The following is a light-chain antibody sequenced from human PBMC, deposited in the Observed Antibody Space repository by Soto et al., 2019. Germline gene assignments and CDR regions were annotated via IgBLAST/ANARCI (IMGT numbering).Light chain of an antibody. J-gene: IGKJ5*01. V-gene: IGKV1-9*01. Sequence: DIQLTQSPSSLSASVGDRITITCRASQGLSGYLAWYQQKPGKAPKLLVSAASTLRSGVPSRFSGSGSGTDFTLTISSLQPEDFATYYCQQLNSYPITFGQGTRLEIK. CDR2: AAS. CDR1: QGLSGY. CDR3: QQLNSYPIT.